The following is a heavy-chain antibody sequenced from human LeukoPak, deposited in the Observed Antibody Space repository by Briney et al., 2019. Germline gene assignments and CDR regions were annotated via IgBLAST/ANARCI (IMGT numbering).Heavy chain of an antibody. CDR3: ASSSSWGPGYYYGMDV. Sequence: ASVKVSCKASGYTFTGYYMHWVRQAPGQGLEWMGWINPNSGGTNYAQKFQGRATMTRDTSISTAYMELSRLRSDDTAVYYCASSSSWGPGYYYGMDVWGQGTTVTVSS. CDR1: GYTFTGYY. CDR2: INPNSGGT. D-gene: IGHD6-13*01. V-gene: IGHV1-2*02. J-gene: IGHJ6*02.